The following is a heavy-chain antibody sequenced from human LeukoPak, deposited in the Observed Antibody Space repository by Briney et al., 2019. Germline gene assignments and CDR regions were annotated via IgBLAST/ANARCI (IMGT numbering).Heavy chain of an antibody. CDR1: GFTFSIYA. CDR2: ISGSGGST. J-gene: IGHJ4*02. Sequence: GGSLRLSCAASGFTFSIYAMTWVRQAPGKGLEWVSAISGSGGSTYYADSVKGRFTISRDNSKNTLYLQMNSLRAEDTAVYYCARIQAIAAAGLDYWGQGTLVTVSS. D-gene: IGHD6-13*01. CDR3: ARIQAIAAAGLDY. V-gene: IGHV3-23*01.